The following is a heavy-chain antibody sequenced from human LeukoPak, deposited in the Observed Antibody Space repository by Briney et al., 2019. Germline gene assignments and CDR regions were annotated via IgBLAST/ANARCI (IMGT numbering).Heavy chain of an antibody. J-gene: IGHJ1*01. D-gene: IGHD3-22*01. CDR1: GFTFSSYA. CDR3: SKDIYYDSSGYHRGYFQH. Sequence: GGSLRLSCAASGFTFSSYAMTWVRQAPGKGLEWVSAISGSGGSTYYADSVKGRFTISRDNSKNTLYLQMNSLRAEDAAVDYCSKDIYYDSSGYHRGYFQHWGQGTLVTVSS. CDR2: ISGSGGST. V-gene: IGHV3-23*01.